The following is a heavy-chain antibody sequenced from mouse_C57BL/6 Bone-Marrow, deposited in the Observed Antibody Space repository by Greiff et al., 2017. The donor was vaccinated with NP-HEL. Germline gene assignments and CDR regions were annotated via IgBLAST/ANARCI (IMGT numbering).Heavy chain of an antibody. J-gene: IGHJ3*01. CDR1: GFSLSTFGMG. Sequence: QVTLKESGPGILQPSQTLSLTCSFSGFSLSTFGMGVGWIRQPSGKGLEWLAHIWWDDDKYYNPALKSRLTISKDTSKNQVFRKIANVDTADTATYYCARITYYYGSSYVWFAYWGQGTLVTVSA. D-gene: IGHD1-1*01. CDR2: IWWDDDK. V-gene: IGHV8-8*01. CDR3: ARITYYYGSSYVWFAY.